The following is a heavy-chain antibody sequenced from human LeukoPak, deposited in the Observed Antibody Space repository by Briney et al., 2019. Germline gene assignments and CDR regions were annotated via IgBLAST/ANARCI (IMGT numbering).Heavy chain of an antibody. V-gene: IGHV3-15*01. J-gene: IGHJ4*02. CDR1: RFTFSNAW. Sequence: GGSLRLSCAASRFTFSNAWMSWVRQAPGKGLEWVGRIKSKTDGETTDYVAPVKGRFTISRDDSKNTLYLQMNSLKTEDTAVYYCTTGGTVTFDYWGQGTLVTVSS. CDR2: IKSKTDGETT. CDR3: TTGGTVTFDY. D-gene: IGHD4-17*01.